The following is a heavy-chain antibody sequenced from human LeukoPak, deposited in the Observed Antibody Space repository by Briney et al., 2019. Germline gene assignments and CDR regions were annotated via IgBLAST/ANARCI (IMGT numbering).Heavy chain of an antibody. CDR3: ARASIAVPCGY. V-gene: IGHV1-8*01. Sequence: GASVKISCKASGYTFTSYDISWVRQATGQGLEWMGWMNPNSGNTGYAQKFQGRVTMTRNTSISTAYMELSSLRSEDTAVYYCARASIAVPCGYWGQGTLVTVSS. J-gene: IGHJ4*02. D-gene: IGHD6-19*01. CDR2: MNPNSGNT. CDR1: GYTFTSYD.